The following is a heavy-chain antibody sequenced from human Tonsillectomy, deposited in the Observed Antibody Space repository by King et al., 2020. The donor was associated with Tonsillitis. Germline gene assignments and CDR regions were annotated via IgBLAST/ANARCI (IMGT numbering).Heavy chain of an antibody. CDR3: ARGYCSTTSCYGRFDP. V-gene: IGHV1-18*04. D-gene: IGHD2-2*01. CDR2: ISAYNGNT. CDR1: GYTFTSYG. Sequence: QLVQSGAEVKKPGASVKVSCKASGYTFTSYGISWVRQAPGQGLEGMGWISAYNGNTNYAQKLQGRVTMTTDTSMSTAYMELRSLRSDDTAVYYCARGYCSTTSCYGRFDPWGQGTLVTVSS. J-gene: IGHJ5*02.